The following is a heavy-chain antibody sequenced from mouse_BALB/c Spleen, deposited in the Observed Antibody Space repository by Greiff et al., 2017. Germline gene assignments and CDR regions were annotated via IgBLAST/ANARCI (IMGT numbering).Heavy chain of an antibody. CDR1: GYTFTSYW. J-gene: IGHJ2*01. Sequence: QVQLQQPGAELVRPGASVKLSCKASGYTFTSYWINWVKQRPGQGLEWIGNIYPSDSYTNYNQKFKDKATLTVDKSSSTAYMQLSSLTSEDSAVYFCAKREGSFDYWGQGTTLTVSS. V-gene: IGHV1-69*02. CDR2: IYPSDSYT. CDR3: AKREGSFDY. D-gene: IGHD3-2*02.